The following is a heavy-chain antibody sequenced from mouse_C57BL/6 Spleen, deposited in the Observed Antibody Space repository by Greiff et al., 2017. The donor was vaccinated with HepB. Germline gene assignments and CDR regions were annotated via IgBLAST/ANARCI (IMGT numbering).Heavy chain of an antibody. J-gene: IGHJ2*01. Sequence: EVQGVESGGGLVKPGGSLKLSCAASGFTFSSYAMSWVRQTPEKRLEWVATISDGGSYTYYPDNVKGRFTISRDNAKNNLYLQMSHLKSEDTAMYYCARETTIVTTEGDYFDYWGQGTTLTVSS. V-gene: IGHV5-4*01. CDR2: ISDGGSYT. CDR3: ARETTIVTTEGDYFDY. D-gene: IGHD2-5*01. CDR1: GFTFSSYA.